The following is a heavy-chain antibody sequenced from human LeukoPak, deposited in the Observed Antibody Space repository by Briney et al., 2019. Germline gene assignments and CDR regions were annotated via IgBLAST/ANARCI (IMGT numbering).Heavy chain of an antibody. CDR2: IYWNDDK. Sequence: TLSLTCTVSGGSISSYYWSWIRQPPGKALEWLALIYWNDDKRYSPSLKSRLTITKDTSKNQVVLTMTNMDPVDTATYYCARSYGKYYFDYWGQGTLVTVSS. D-gene: IGHD3-10*01. CDR1: GGSISSYYW. V-gene: IGHV2-5*01. J-gene: IGHJ4*02. CDR3: ARSYGKYYFDY.